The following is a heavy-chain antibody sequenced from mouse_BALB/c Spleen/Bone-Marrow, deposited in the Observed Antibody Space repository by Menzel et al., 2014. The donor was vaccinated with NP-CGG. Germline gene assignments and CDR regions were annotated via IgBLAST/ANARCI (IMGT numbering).Heavy chain of an antibody. D-gene: IGHD2-2*01. Sequence: VQLQQSGAELVKPGASVKLSRTASGFNIKDTYMHWVKQRPEQGLEWIGRIDPANGNTKYDPKFQGKATITADTSSNTAYLQLSSLTSEDTAVYYCARNYGYGKSFAYWGQGTLVTVSA. CDR1: GFNIKDTY. CDR2: IDPANGNT. J-gene: IGHJ3*01. V-gene: IGHV14-3*02. CDR3: ARNYGYGKSFAY.